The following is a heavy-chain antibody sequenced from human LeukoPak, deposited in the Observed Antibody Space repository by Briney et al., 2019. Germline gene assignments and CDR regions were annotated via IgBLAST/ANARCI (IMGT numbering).Heavy chain of an antibody. CDR2: IYTSGST. D-gene: IGHD3-3*01. J-gene: IGHJ6*02. CDR3: AREGEDLRFLEWLPRDGMDV. V-gene: IGHV4-4*07. CDR1: GGSISSYY. Sequence: PSETLSLTCTVSGGSISSYYWSWIRQPAGKGLEWIGRIYTSGSTNYNPSPKSRVTMSVDTSKNQFSLKLSSVTAADTAVYYCAREGEDLRFLEWLPRDGMDVWGQGTTVTVSS.